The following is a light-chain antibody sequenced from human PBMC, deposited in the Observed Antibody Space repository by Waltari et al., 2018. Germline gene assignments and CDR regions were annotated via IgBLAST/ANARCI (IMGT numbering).Light chain of an antibody. V-gene: IGLV6-57*04. J-gene: IGLJ2*01. CDR2: EDK. CDR1: SGRIATNY. Sequence: NFMLTQPHSVSESPGKTVTISCPRTSGRIATNYVQWYQQRPGGAPTTIIYEDKERPSGVPDRFSGSIDKSSNSASLTISELKPEDEADYYCQSDDDNNVIFGGGTKLTVL. CDR3: QSDDDNNVI.